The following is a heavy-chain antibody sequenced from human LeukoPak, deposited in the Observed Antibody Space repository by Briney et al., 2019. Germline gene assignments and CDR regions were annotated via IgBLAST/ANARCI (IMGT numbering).Heavy chain of an antibody. Sequence: GGSLRLSCAASGFTFDDYAMHWVRQAPGQGREWGSGMSWNSGSRGYADSVKGRFTISRDNAKNTLYLQMNSVRAEDTALYYCAKGHGPIGYGDYGGVFDYWGQGTLVTVSS. CDR2: MSWNSGSR. V-gene: IGHV3-9*01. D-gene: IGHD4-17*01. CDR1: GFTFDDYA. J-gene: IGHJ4*02. CDR3: AKGHGPIGYGDYGGVFDY.